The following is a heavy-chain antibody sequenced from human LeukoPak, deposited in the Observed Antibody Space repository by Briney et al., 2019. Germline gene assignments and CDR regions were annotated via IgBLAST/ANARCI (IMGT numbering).Heavy chain of an antibody. CDR3: ARDQEPDAFDI. CDR1: GFTFSSHD. Sequence: GGSLRLSCAASGFTFSSHDMHWVRQATGKGLEWVSAIGTAGDTYYPGSVKGRFTISRENAKNSLYLQMNSLRAGDTAVYYCARDQEPDAFDIWGQGTMVTVSS. V-gene: IGHV3-13*01. D-gene: IGHD1-26*01. CDR2: IGTAGDT. J-gene: IGHJ3*02.